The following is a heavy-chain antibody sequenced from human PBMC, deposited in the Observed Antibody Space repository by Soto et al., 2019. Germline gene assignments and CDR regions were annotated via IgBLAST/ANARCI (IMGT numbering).Heavy chain of an antibody. CDR1: GFTFSSSA. CDR2: ISGSGGTT. J-gene: IGHJ4*02. Sequence: EVQLLGSGGGLVQPGGSLRLSCAASGFTFSSSAMSWVRQAPGKGLEWVSAISGSGGTTYYADSVKGRFTISGDNSKNTLYLLLNSLRAEDTAVYYCAMGLAAAGPFDYWGQGTLVTVSS. V-gene: IGHV3-23*01. D-gene: IGHD6-13*01. CDR3: AMGLAAAGPFDY.